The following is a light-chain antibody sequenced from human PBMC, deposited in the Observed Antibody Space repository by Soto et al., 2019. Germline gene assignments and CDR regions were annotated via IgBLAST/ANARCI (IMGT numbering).Light chain of an antibody. CDR2: DAS. CDR1: QDISNH. J-gene: IGKJ5*01. Sequence: EIQMTQTPSSLSASVGDRVTITCQASQDISNHLNWNQQKPGKAPKLLIYDASNLETGVPSRFSGSGSGTDFTVTISSLQPEDFATYSCQQYYNLPITFGQGTRLEI. CDR3: QQYYNLPIT. V-gene: IGKV1-33*01.